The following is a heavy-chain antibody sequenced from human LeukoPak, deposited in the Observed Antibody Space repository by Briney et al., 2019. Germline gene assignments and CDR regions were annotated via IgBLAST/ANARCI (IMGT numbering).Heavy chain of an antibody. V-gene: IGHV3-64D*09. CDR3: VKGRYSNSWYSSDY. CDR2: ISSSGGLT. CDR1: GFTFSSYA. J-gene: IGHJ4*02. Sequence: GGSLRLSCSASGFTFSSYAMHWVRQAPGKGLEYVSAISSSGGLTYYADSVRGRFTISRDNSKNTLYLQMSSLRAEDTAVYYCVKGRYSNSWYSSDYWGQGTLVTVSS. D-gene: IGHD6-13*01.